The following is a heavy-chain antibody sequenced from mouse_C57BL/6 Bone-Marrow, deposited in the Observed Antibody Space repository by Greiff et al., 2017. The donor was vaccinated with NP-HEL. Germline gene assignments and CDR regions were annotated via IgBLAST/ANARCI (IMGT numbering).Heavy chain of an antibody. CDR1: GFTFSSYG. D-gene: IGHD2-4*01. J-gene: IGHJ3*01. Sequence: EVMLVESGGDLVKPGGSLKLSCAASGFTFSSYGMSWVRQTPDKRLEWVATISSGGSCSYYPDSVKGRFTISIDNAKNTLYLQMSSLKSEDTARYYCASPYDYDVAWFAYWGQGTLVTVSA. CDR2: ISSGGSCS. CDR3: ASPYDYDVAWFAY. V-gene: IGHV5-6*01.